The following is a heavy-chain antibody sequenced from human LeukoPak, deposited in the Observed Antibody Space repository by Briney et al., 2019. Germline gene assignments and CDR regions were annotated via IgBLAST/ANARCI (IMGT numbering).Heavy chain of an antibody. CDR2: IYPGDSDT. CDR3: ASTRYCSSTSCYTAFDI. Sequence: GESLKISCKGSGYSFTSYWIDWVRQMPGKGLEWMGIIYPGDSDTRYSPSFQGQVTISADKSISTAYLQWSSLKASDTAMYYCASTRYCSSTSCYTAFDIWGQGTMVTVSS. D-gene: IGHD2-2*02. V-gene: IGHV5-51*01. J-gene: IGHJ3*02. CDR1: GYSFTSYW.